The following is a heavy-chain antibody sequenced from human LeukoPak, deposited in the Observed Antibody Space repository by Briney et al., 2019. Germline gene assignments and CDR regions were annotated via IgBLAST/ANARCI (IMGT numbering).Heavy chain of an antibody. Sequence: ASVKVSCKASGYTFTGYYMYWVRQAPGQGLEWMGWINPNSGGTNYAQKLQGRVTMTTDTSTSTAYMELRSLRSDDTAVYYCARVAPLYSSGYYYKSFDAFDIWGQGTMVTVSS. D-gene: IGHD3-22*01. CDR2: INPNSGGT. J-gene: IGHJ3*02. CDR1: GYTFTGYY. CDR3: ARVAPLYSSGYYYKSFDAFDI. V-gene: IGHV1-2*02.